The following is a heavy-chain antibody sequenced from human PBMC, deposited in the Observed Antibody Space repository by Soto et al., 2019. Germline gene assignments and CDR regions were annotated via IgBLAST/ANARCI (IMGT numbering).Heavy chain of an antibody. V-gene: IGHV4-30-4*01. D-gene: IGHD3-16*01. Sequence: SETLSLTCTVSGGSTSSDNYWSFIRQPPGKGLEWIGHIYYSGNTDYNPSLKSRLALSIDTSKNQFSLKLSSVTAADTAVYFCAREGGESSDGLYYFDSWGQGSLVTVSS. CDR3: AREGGESSDGLYYFDS. J-gene: IGHJ4*02. CDR2: IYYSGNT. CDR1: GGSTSSDNY.